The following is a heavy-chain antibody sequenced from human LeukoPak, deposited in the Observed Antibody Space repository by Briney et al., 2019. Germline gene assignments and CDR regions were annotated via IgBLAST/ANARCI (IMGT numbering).Heavy chain of an antibody. J-gene: IGHJ4*02. CDR2: IYYSGST. CDR1: GGSISSGGYY. V-gene: IGHV4-31*03. Sequence: SQTLSLTCTVSGGSISSGGYYWSWIRQHPGKGLEWIGYIYYSGSTYYNPSLKSRVTISVDTSKNQFSLKLSSVTAADTAVYYCASDSSGYYYYFDFWGQGTLVTVSS. CDR3: ASDSSGYYYYFDF. D-gene: IGHD3-22*01.